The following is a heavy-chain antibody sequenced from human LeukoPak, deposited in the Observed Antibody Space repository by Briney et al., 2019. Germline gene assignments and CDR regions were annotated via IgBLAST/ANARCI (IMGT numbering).Heavy chain of an antibody. CDR1: GYTFSGYY. Sequence: ASVKVSCKASGYTFSGYYIHWVRQAPGQGLEWMGWINPNTGGTKYAQRFQGRVTMTRDTSISTAYMELSRLRSDDTAVYYCACWDILTGYYLLWGQGTLVTVSS. J-gene: IGHJ4*02. CDR2: INPNTGGT. V-gene: IGHV1-2*02. D-gene: IGHD3-9*01. CDR3: ACWDILTGYYLL.